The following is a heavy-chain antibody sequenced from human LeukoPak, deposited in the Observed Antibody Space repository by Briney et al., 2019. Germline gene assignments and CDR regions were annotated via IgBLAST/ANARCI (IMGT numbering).Heavy chain of an antibody. CDR3: AREQSVFDTWLDP. J-gene: IGHJ5*02. D-gene: IGHD3-10*01. CDR1: GFTFSHYC. V-gene: IGHV3-33*01. Sequence: GGSLRLSCAASGFTFSHYCMHWVRQAPGNWLGWVAVIWYDESNEYYAVSVEGRLTVFRNNSKNTLYLQMSSLRGEDRAIYYCAREQSVFDTWLDPWGQGTLVTVSS. CDR2: IWYDESNE.